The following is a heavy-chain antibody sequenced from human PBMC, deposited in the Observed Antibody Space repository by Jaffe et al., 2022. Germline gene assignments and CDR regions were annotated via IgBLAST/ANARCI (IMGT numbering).Heavy chain of an antibody. D-gene: IGHD2-8*02. V-gene: IGHV1-69*01. CDR2: IIPIFGTA. Sequence: QVQLVQSGAEVKKPGSSVKVSCKASGGTFSSYAISWVRQAPGQGLEWMGGIIPIFGTANYAQKFQGRVTITADESTSTAYMELSSLRSEDTAVYYCARERLRGCTGGVCPQGHFDYWGQGTLVTVSS. J-gene: IGHJ4*02. CDR3: ARERLRGCTGGVCPQGHFDY. CDR1: GGTFSSYA.